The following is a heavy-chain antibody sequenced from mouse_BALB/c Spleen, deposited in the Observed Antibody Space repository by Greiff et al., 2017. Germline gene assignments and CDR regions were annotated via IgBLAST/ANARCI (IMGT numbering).Heavy chain of an antibody. CDR1: GFTFSDYY. J-gene: IGHJ4*01. Sequence: EVKLVESGGGLVKPGGSLKLSCAASGFTFSDYYMYWVRQTPEKRLEWVATISDGGSYTYYPDSVKGRFTISRDNAKNNLYLQMSSLKSEDTAMYYCARGLLHEYYAMDYWGQGTSVTVSS. CDR2: ISDGGSYT. D-gene: IGHD2-10*01. CDR3: ARGLLHEYYAMDY. V-gene: IGHV5-4*02.